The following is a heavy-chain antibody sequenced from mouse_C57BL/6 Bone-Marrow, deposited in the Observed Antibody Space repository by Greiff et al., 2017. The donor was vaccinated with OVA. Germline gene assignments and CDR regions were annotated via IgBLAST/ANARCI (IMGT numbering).Heavy chain of an antibody. V-gene: IGHV1-72*01. D-gene: IGHD1-1*01. CDR1: GYTFTSYW. CDR3: AKEDDNGSSYEPNYAMDY. CDR2: IDPNSGGT. J-gene: IGHJ4*01. Sequence: QVQLQQPGAELVKPGASVKLSCKASGYTFTSYWMHWVKQRPGRGLEWIGRIDPNSGGTKYNEKFKSKATLTVDKPSSTAYMQLSSLTSEDSAVYYCAKEDDNGSSYEPNYAMDYWGQGTSVTVSS.